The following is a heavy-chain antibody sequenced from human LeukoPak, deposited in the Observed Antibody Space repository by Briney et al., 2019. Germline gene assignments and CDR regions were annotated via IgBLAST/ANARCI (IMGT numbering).Heavy chain of an antibody. CDR1: GFTFSSYA. Sequence: GGSLRLSCAASGFTFSSYAMSWVRQAPGKGLEWVAVISYDGSNKYYADSVKGRFTISRDNSKNTLYLQMNSLRAEDTAVYYCAKDSHSSGWYGWGQGTLVTVSS. J-gene: IGHJ4*02. V-gene: IGHV3-30*18. CDR2: ISYDGSNK. D-gene: IGHD6-19*01. CDR3: AKDSHSSGWYG.